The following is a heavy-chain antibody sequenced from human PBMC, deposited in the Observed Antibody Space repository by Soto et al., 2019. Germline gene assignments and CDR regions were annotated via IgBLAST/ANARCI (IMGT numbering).Heavy chain of an antibody. D-gene: IGHD2-2*01. Sequence: ASVKVSCKASGYTFTSYAMHWVRQAPGQRLERMGWINAGNGNTKYSQKFQGRVTITRDTSASTAYMELSSLRSEDTAVYYCARAKYQLLFPLYWFDPWGQGTLVTVSS. CDR1: GYTFTSYA. CDR3: ARAKYQLLFPLYWFDP. V-gene: IGHV1-3*01. J-gene: IGHJ5*02. CDR2: INAGNGNT.